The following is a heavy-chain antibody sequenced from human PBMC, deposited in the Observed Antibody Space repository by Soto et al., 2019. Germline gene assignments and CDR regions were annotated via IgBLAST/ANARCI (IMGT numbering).Heavy chain of an antibody. D-gene: IGHD3-10*01. J-gene: IGHJ4*02. Sequence: ASETLSLTCAVSGYSISSGYYWGRIRQPPGKGLEWIGSIYHSGSTYYNPSLKSRVTISVDTSKNQFSLKLSSVTAADTAVYYCARVLGYYGSGSYYNRILDYWGQGTLVTVSS. CDR3: ARVLGYYGSGSYYNRILDY. V-gene: IGHV4-38-2*01. CDR1: GYSISSGYY. CDR2: IYHSGST.